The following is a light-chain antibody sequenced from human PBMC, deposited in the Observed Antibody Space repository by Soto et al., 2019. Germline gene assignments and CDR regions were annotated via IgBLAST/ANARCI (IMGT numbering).Light chain of an antibody. V-gene: IGKV3D-15*01. Sequence: EIVMTQSPATLSVSPGQGATLSCRASQSVSSNLAWYQQKPGQAPRLLISSASIRATGIPARFSGSGSGAEFTLTISSLQSEDVAIYYCQQYDDWPFTVGQGTKLEIK. CDR3: QQYDDWPFT. J-gene: IGKJ2*01. CDR2: SAS. CDR1: QSVSSN.